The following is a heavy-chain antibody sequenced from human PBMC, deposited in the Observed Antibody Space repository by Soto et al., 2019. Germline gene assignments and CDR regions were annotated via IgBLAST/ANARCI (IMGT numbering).Heavy chain of an antibody. D-gene: IGHD2-15*01. CDR2: ISYDGSNK. J-gene: IGHJ6*02. Sequence: LRLSCAASGFTFSSYGMHWVRQAPGKGLEWVAVISYDGSNKYYADSVKGRFTISRDNSKNTLYLQMNSLRAEDTAVYYCAKDLGYCSGGSCPYPFDYGMDVWGQGTTVTVSS. V-gene: IGHV3-30*18. CDR3: AKDLGYCSGGSCPYPFDYGMDV. CDR1: GFTFSSYG.